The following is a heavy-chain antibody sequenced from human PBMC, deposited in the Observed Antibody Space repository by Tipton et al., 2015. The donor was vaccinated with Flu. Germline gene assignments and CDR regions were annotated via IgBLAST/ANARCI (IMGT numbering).Heavy chain of an antibody. CDR2: ISTYNGNT. CDR3: ARDDGSYSPYYFYY. J-gene: IGHJ4*02. Sequence: QLVQSGAEVKKPGASVKVSCKASGYTFTSYGISWVRQAPGQGLEWMGWISTYNGNTNYAQKLQGRVTLTTDTSTSTAYMELRSLGSGDTAVYYCARDDGSYSPYYFYYWGQGTLVSVSS. CDR1: GYTFTSYG. V-gene: IGHV1-18*01. D-gene: IGHD1-26*01.